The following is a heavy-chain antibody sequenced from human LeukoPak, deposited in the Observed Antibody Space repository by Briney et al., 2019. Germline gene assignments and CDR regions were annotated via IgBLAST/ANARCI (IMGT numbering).Heavy chain of an antibody. Sequence: PWRSLRLSCAASGFTFSSYGMHWVRQAPGKGLEWVAVIWYDGSNKYYADSVKGRFTISRDNSKNTLYMQMNSLRAEDTAVYYCAKDNSYGYDYWGQGTLVTVSS. D-gene: IGHD5-18*01. CDR1: GFTFSSYG. J-gene: IGHJ4*02. V-gene: IGHV3-33*06. CDR3: AKDNSYGYDY. CDR2: IWYDGSNK.